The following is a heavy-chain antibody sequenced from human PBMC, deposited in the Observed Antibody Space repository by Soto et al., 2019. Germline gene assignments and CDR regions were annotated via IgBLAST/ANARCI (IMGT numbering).Heavy chain of an antibody. CDR3: AVGDVRNFDY. V-gene: IGHV4-34*01. Sequence: QVQLQQWGAGLLKPSETLSLTCAVYGGSFSGYYWNWIRQPPGKGLEWIGEINHSGSTNYNPSLRRLVTLARDTSTYHFSLMLRSMTAADTAVYYCAVGDVRNFDYWGQGTLVTVSS. CDR2: INHSGST. J-gene: IGHJ4*02. CDR1: GGSFSGYY.